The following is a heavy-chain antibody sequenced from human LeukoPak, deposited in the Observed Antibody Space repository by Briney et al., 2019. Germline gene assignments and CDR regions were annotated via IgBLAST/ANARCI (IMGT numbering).Heavy chain of an antibody. CDR2: ISGSGGTI. D-gene: IGHD2-15*01. CDR3: ARGPSGEAS. V-gene: IGHV3-23*01. Sequence: GGSLRLSCAASGFTFSSYAMSWVRQAPGKGLEWVSGISGSGGTIYYADSVKGRFTISRDDAKNSLYLQMNSLRAEDTAVYYCARGPSGEASWGQGTLVSVSS. J-gene: IGHJ4*02. CDR1: GFTFSSYA.